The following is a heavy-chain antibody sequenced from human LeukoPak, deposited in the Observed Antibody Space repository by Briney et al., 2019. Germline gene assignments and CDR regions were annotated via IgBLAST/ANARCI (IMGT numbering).Heavy chain of an antibody. J-gene: IGHJ5*02. D-gene: IGHD4-17*01. Sequence: PGGSLRLSCAASGFNFDDYVMTWVRQAPGKGLEWVSAISGSGGSTYYADSVKGRFTISRDNSKNTLYLQMNSLRAEDTAVYYCAKPPEKKTTVTTGAWFDPWGQGTLVTVSS. CDR3: AKPPEKKTTVTTGAWFDP. CDR1: GFNFDDYV. CDR2: ISGSGGST. V-gene: IGHV3-23*01.